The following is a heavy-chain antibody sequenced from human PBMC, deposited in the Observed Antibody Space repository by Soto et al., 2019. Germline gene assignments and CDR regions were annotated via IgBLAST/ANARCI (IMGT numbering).Heavy chain of an antibody. J-gene: IGHJ3*02. CDR2: ILYDGSKK. Sequence: GGSLRLSCAASGFTFNIYGMHWVRQAPGKGLEWVTFILYDGSKKYDVDSVKGRFTISRDDSKNTLYLQMNSLRAEDTAVYFCVKDRLALCGGDCYSGAVGPFDIWGQGTMVTVSS. D-gene: IGHD2-21*02. CDR1: GFTFNIYG. CDR3: VKDRLALCGGDCYSGAVGPFDI. V-gene: IGHV3-30*18.